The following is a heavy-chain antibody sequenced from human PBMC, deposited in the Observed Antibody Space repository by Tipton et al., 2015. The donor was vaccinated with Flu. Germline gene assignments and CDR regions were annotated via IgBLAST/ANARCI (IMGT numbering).Heavy chain of an antibody. J-gene: IGHJ4*02. CDR3: ARQIGGGDCY. V-gene: IGHV3-7*03. Sequence: SLRLSCAASGFTFSTYWMTWVRQAPGKGLEWVANINQDGSVKYHVDSVKGRFTISRDNAKNSLSLQMNSLRAEDTAVYYCARQIGGGDCYWGQGTLVTVSS. CDR2: INQDGSVK. D-gene: IGHD2-21*01. CDR1: GFTFSTYW.